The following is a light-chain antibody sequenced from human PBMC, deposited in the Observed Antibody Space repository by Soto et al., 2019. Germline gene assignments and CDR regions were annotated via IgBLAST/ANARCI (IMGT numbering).Light chain of an antibody. CDR2: EGS. V-gene: IGLV2-23*01. Sequence: QSVLTQPPSLSGTPGQSITISCTGTSSDVGSYNLVSWYQQHPGKAPKLMIYEGSKRPSGVSNRFSGSKSGNTASLTISGLQAEDEADYYCCSYAGSSTLYVFGTGTKLTVL. CDR3: CSYAGSSTLYV. CDR1: SSDVGSYNL. J-gene: IGLJ1*01.